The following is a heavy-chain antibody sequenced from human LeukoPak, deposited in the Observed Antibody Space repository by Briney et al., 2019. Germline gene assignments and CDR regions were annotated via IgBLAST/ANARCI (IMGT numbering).Heavy chain of an antibody. CDR2: IYYSGST. CDR3: ARAPGGSGSYYFDY. Sequence: PSETLSLTCTVSGGSISSYYWSWIRQPPGKGLEWIGYIYYSGSTNYNPSLKSRVTISVDTSKNQFSLKLSSVTAADTAVYYCARAPGGSGSYYFDYGGQGTLVTVSS. D-gene: IGHD3-10*01. V-gene: IGHV4-59*01. J-gene: IGHJ4*02. CDR1: GGSISSYY.